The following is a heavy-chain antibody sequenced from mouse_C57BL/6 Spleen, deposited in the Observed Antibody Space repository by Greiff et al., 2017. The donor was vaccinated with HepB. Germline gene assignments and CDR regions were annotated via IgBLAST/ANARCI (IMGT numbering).Heavy chain of an antibody. Sequence: LVESGAELARPGASVKLSCKASGYTFTSYGISWVKQRTGQGLEWIGEIYPRSGNTYYNEKFKGKATLTADKSSSTAYMELRSLTSEDSAVYFCSRRDSSVPFAYWGQGTLVTVSA. CDR3: SRRDSSVPFAY. D-gene: IGHD3-2*02. CDR1: GYTFTSYG. CDR2: IYPRSGNT. V-gene: IGHV1-81*01. J-gene: IGHJ3*01.